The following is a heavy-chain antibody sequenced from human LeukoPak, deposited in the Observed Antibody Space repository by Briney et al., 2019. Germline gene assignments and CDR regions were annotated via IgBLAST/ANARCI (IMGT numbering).Heavy chain of an antibody. CDR1: GFTFSSYA. Sequence: PGGSLRLSCAASGFTFSSYAMSWVRQAPGKGLEWVSVIYSGGSTYYADSVKGRFTISRDNSKNTLYLQMNSLRAEDTAVYYCAREPRWELPFDYWGQGTLVTVSS. J-gene: IGHJ4*02. D-gene: IGHD1-26*01. CDR3: AREPRWELPFDY. CDR2: IYSGGST. V-gene: IGHV3-66*01.